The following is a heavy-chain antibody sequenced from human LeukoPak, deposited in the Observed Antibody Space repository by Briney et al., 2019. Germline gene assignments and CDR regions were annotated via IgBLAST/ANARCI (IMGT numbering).Heavy chain of an antibody. V-gene: IGHV4-30-4*01. CDR2: IYYSGST. CDR3: AREVPWVWNFDL. D-gene: IGHD1-26*01. CDR1: GGSISSGDDY. J-gene: IGHJ2*01. Sequence: PSETLSLTCTVSGGSISSGDDYWSWIRQPPGTGLEWIGHIYYSGSTYYNPSLKSRVTISVDTSKNQFSLKLNSVTAADAAVYYCAREVPWVWNFDLWGRGTLVTVSS.